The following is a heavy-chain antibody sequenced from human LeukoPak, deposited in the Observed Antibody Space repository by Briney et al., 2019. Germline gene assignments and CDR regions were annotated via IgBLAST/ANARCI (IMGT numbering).Heavy chain of an antibody. V-gene: IGHV3-30*03. Sequence: PGGSLRLSCAASGFTFSSYGMHWVRQAPGKGLEWVAVISYDGSNKYYADSVKGRFTISRDNAKNTLYLQMNSLRAEDTAVYYCARVRKGYCSSTSCTLFDYWGQGTLVTVSS. CDR1: GFTFSSYG. CDR2: ISYDGSNK. CDR3: ARVRKGYCSSTSCTLFDY. D-gene: IGHD2-2*01. J-gene: IGHJ4*02.